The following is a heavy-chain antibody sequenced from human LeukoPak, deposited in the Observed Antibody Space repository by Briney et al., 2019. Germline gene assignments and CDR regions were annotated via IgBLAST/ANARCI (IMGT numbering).Heavy chain of an antibody. V-gene: IGHV3-30*18. Sequence: GGSLRLSYAASGFTFSSYGMHWVRQAPGKGLEWVAVISYDGSNKYYADSVKGRFTISRDNSKNTLYLQMNSLRAEDTAVYYCAKDLFQWELAEYNWFDPWGQGTLVTVSS. D-gene: IGHD1-26*01. CDR3: AKDLFQWELAEYNWFDP. CDR1: GFTFSSYG. J-gene: IGHJ5*02. CDR2: ISYDGSNK.